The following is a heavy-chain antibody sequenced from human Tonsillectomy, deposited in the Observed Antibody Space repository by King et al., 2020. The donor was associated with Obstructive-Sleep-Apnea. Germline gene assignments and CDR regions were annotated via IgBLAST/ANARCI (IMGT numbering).Heavy chain of an antibody. Sequence: VQLVESGGGLVQLGGSLRLSCAASGFTFSSFTMNWVRQAPGKGLEWVSNIRINSEYYADSVKGRFTISRDNAETSLYLQMNNLRAEDTAVYFCVRDVAYAFDIWGQGTMVTVSS. CDR1: GFTFSSFT. CDR2: IRINSE. D-gene: IGHD2-15*01. J-gene: IGHJ3*02. CDR3: VRDVAYAFDI. V-gene: IGHV3-48*04.